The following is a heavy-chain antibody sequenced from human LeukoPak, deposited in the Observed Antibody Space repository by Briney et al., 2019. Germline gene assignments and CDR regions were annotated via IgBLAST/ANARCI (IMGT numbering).Heavy chain of an antibody. J-gene: IGHJ1*01. D-gene: IGHD6-13*01. Sequence: ASVKVSCKVSGYTLTELSMHWVRQPPGKGLEWMGRFDHEDGETIYAQKFQGRVTMTEDTSTNTAYMELSSLRSEDTAVYYCATQQLVRFVLRFQHWGQGTLVTVSP. CDR1: GYTLTELS. CDR2: FDHEDGET. CDR3: ATQQLVRFVLRFQH. V-gene: IGHV1-24*01.